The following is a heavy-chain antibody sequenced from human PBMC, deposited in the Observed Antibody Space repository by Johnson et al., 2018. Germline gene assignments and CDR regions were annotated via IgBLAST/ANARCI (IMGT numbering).Heavy chain of an antibody. CDR3: VRAAGPKVVVTSYYYGMDV. CDR2: IWFDGSQK. J-gene: IGHJ6*01. V-gene: IGHV3-33*01. CDR1: GFTFSKHG. D-gene: IGHD2-15*01. Sequence: QVQLVQSGGGAVQPGRSLRLSCAASGFTFSKHGMHWVRQAPGKGLEWVAGIWFDGSQKYYAESGKGRFPISRDNSKSKVYLQIKSLGDEATAVYYWVRAAGPKVVVTSYYYGMDVWGQGTTVTVSS.